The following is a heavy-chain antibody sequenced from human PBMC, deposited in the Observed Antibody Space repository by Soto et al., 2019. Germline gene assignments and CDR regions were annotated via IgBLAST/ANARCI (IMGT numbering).Heavy chain of an antibody. Sequence: QVQLVQSGAEVKKPGASMKVSCKASGYTFTSYAMHWVRQASGQRLEWMGWINAGNGNTKYSQKFQTRVTITRDTSASTAYMDLTSLRSEDTAVYYCARSSGYYDVDYWGQGNLVTVSS. CDR3: ARSSGYYDVDY. CDR2: INAGNGNT. V-gene: IGHV1-3*01. J-gene: IGHJ4*02. D-gene: IGHD3-22*01. CDR1: GYTFTSYA.